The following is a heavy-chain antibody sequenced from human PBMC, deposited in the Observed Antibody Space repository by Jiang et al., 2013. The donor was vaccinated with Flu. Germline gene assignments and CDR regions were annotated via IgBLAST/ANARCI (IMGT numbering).Heavy chain of an antibody. CDR1: GGSISSYY. Sequence: PGLVKPSETLSLTCTVSGGSISSYYWSWIRQPPGKGLEWIGYIYYSGSTNYNPSLKSRVTTSVDTSKNQFSLKLSSVTAADTAVYYCAREDYGDYLYYFDYWGQGTLVTVSS. CDR3: AREDYGDYLYYFDY. V-gene: IGHV4-59*01. J-gene: IGHJ4*02. CDR2: IYYSGST. D-gene: IGHD4-17*01.